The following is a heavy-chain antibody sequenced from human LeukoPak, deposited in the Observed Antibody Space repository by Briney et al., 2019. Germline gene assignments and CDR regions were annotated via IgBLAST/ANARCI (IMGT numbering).Heavy chain of an antibody. CDR2: ISGNTPTI. CDR1: GFRFSDYY. J-gene: IGHJ5*02. CDR3: ARDHNNWNYGVIDL. V-gene: IGHV3-11*04. D-gene: IGHD1-7*01. Sequence: GGSLRLSCAASGFRFSDYYMSWIRQVPGRGLEWISYISGNTPTIYYADSVKGRFTISRDNDKNSLYLHMNSLRAEDTAVYYCARDHNNWNYGVIDLWGQGTLVSVSS.